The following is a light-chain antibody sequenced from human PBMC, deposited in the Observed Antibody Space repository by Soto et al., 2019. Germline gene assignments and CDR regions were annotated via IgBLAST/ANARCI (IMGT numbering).Light chain of an antibody. CDR3: QQYNNWRTWT. J-gene: IGKJ1*01. CDR2: GAS. CDR1: QSVSSN. Sequence: EIVLTQSPGTLSLSPGERATLSCRASQSVSSNLAWYQQKPGQAPRLLIYGASTRATGIPARFSGSGSGTEFTLTISSLQSEDFAVYYCQQYNNWRTWTFGQGTKVDIK. V-gene: IGKV3-15*01.